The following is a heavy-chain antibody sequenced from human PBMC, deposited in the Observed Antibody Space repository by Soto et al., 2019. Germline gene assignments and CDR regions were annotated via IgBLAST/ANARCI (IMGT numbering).Heavy chain of an antibody. CDR3: ARAGEQQLVREYYFDY. Sequence: KTSETLSLTCAVYGGSFSGYYWSWIRQPPGKGLEWIGEINHSGSTNYNPSLKSRVTISVDTSKNQFSLKLSSVTAADTAVYYCARAGEQQLVREYYFDYWGQGTLVTVAS. J-gene: IGHJ4*02. V-gene: IGHV4-34*01. CDR2: INHSGST. D-gene: IGHD6-13*01. CDR1: GGSFSGYY.